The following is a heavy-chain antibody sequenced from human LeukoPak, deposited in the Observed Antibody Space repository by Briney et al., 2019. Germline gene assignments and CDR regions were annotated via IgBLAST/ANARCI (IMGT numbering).Heavy chain of an antibody. CDR2: INPSGGST. CDR3: AREVPQSGIAAADDY. V-gene: IGHV1-46*01. D-gene: IGHD6-13*01. Sequence: ASVKVSCKASGYTFTSYYMHWVRQAPGQGLECMGIINPSGGSTSYAQKFQGRVTMTRDTSTSTVYMELSSLRSEDTAVYYCAREVPQSGIAAADDYWGQGTLVTVSS. J-gene: IGHJ4*02. CDR1: GYTFTSYY.